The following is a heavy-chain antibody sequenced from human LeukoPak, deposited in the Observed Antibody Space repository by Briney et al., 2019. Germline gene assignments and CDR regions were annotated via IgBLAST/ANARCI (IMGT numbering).Heavy chain of an antibody. CDR1: GMSFSSYE. CDR2: ITASSTTI. D-gene: IGHD5-12*01. CDR3: AKGPGARGHFNWFDP. Sequence: PGGSLRLSCAASGMSFSSYEMNWVRQAPGKGLEWISYITASSTTIYYADSVKGRFTISRDNAKNSLYLQMNGLRGEDTAVYYCAKGPGARGHFNWFDPWGQGTLVTVSS. J-gene: IGHJ5*02. V-gene: IGHV3-48*03.